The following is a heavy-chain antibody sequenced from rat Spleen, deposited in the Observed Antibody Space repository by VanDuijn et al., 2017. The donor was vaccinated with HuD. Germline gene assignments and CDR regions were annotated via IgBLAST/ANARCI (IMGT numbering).Heavy chain of an antibody. Sequence: QVQLKESGPGLVQPSQTLSLTCTVAGFSLTSYNVHWIRQPPGKGLEWMGVIWNTGGTRYNSALKSRLSISKDTSKSQVFLKMNSLQTEDTATYYCARDSNGYLNHWFAYWGQGTLVTVSS. CDR1: GFSLTSYN. CDR2: IWNTGGT. V-gene: IGHV2-41*01. D-gene: IGHD1-4*01. J-gene: IGHJ3*01. CDR3: ARDSNGYLNHWFAY.